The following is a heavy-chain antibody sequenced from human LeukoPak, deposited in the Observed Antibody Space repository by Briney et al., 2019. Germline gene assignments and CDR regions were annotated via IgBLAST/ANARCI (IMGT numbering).Heavy chain of an antibody. Sequence: PSETLSLTCAVYGGSFSGYYWSWIRQPPGKGLEWIGEINHSGSTNYNPSLKSRVTISVDTSKNQFSLKLSSVTAADTAVYYCARGRTIVRGRSWFDPWGQGTLVTVSS. V-gene: IGHV4-34*01. D-gene: IGHD3-10*01. J-gene: IGHJ5*02. CDR3: ARGRTIVRGRSWFDP. CDR1: GGSFSGYY. CDR2: INHSGST.